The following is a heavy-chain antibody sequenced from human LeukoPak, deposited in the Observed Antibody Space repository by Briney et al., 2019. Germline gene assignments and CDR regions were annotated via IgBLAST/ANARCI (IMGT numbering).Heavy chain of an antibody. D-gene: IGHD3-10*01. CDR3: ARAPTEWFGETSNWFDP. J-gene: IGHJ5*02. CDR1: GYTFTGYY. Sequence: GASVKVSCKASGYTFTGYYMHWGRQAPGQGLEWMGWINPNSGGTNYAQKFQGWVTMTRDTSISTAYMELSRLRSDDTAVYYCARAPTEWFGETSNWFDPWGQGTLVTVSS. CDR2: INPNSGGT. V-gene: IGHV1-2*04.